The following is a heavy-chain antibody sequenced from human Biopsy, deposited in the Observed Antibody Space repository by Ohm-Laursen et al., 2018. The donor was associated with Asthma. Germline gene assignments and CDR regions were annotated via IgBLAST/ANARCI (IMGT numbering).Heavy chain of an antibody. CDR3: ARGQGRGIQLWSLDP. D-gene: IGHD5-18*01. Sequence: SDTLSLTCTVSGGSISSDYWSWLRQSPGKGLEWIGYIHNSGNTNYNPSLKSRVTISLDTSKNHFSLRLSFVTAADTAAYFCARGQGRGIQLWSLDPWGQGTLVTVSS. J-gene: IGHJ5*02. CDR2: IHNSGNT. V-gene: IGHV4-59*07. CDR1: GGSISSDY.